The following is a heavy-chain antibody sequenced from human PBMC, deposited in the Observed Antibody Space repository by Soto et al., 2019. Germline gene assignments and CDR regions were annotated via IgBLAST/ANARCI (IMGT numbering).Heavy chain of an antibody. Sequence: GGSLRLSCAASGFTFSIYAMRWVRQAPGKGLEWVSAISGSGGSTYYADSVEGRFTISRDNSKNTLYLQMNSLRAEDTAVYYCAKDDFNWNYDGYGMDVWGQGTTVTVSS. CDR3: AKDDFNWNYDGYGMDV. CDR2: ISGSGGST. D-gene: IGHD1-20*01. J-gene: IGHJ6*02. V-gene: IGHV3-23*01. CDR1: GFTFSIYA.